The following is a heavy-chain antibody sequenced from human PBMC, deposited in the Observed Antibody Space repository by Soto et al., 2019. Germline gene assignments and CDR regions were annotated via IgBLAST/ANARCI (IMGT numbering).Heavy chain of an antibody. J-gene: IGHJ6*02. D-gene: IGHD5-12*01. CDR2: INAGNGNT. CDR1: GGTFSIYT. V-gene: IGHV1-3*01. CDR3: ARDVDIVAIIRGRENYYYGMDV. Sequence: ASVKVSCKASGGTFSIYTISWVLQAPGEGLEWMGRINAGNGNTKYSQKFQGRVTITRDTSASTAYMELSSLRSEDTAVYYCARDVDIVAIIRGRENYYYGMDVCGQGTKVIVYS.